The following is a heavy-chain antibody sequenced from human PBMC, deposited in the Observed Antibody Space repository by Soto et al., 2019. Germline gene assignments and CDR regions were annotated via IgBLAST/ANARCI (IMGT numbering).Heavy chain of an antibody. J-gene: IGHJ5*02. CDR2: ISAYNGNT. D-gene: IGHD3-3*01. Sequence: QVQLVQSGAEVKKPGASVKVSCKASGYTFINYGISWVRQAPGQGLEWMGWISAYNGNTNYAQKLQGRVTMTTDTSTSTAYMELRSLRSDDTAVYYCARDVRATYDFWSEDWFDPWGQGTLVTVSS. CDR3: ARDVRATYDFWSEDWFDP. V-gene: IGHV1-18*01. CDR1: GYTFINYG.